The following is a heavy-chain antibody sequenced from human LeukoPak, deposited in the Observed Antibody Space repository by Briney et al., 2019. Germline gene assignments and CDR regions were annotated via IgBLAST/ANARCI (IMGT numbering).Heavy chain of an antibody. V-gene: IGHV1-46*01. CDR1: GYTFTSYY. D-gene: IGHD3-22*01. Sequence: ASVKVSCKASGYTFTSYYMHWVRQAPGQGLEWMGIINPSGGSTSYAQKFQGRVTMTRDTSTSTVYMELSSLRSEDTAVYYCARAWYYYDSSGYYYTLSAFDIWGQGTMVTVSS. J-gene: IGHJ3*02. CDR2: INPSGGST. CDR3: ARAWYYYDSSGYYYTLSAFDI.